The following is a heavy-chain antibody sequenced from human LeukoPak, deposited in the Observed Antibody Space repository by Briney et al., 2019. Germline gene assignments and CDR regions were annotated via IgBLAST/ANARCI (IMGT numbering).Heavy chain of an antibody. D-gene: IGHD5-12*01. V-gene: IGHV3-21*01. CDR3: AGSIVATQTFDY. J-gene: IGHJ4*02. CDR1: GFTFSSYS. CDR2: ISSSSSYI. Sequence: PGGSLRLSCAASGFTFSSYSMNWVRQAPGKGLEWVSSISSSSSYIYHADSVKGRFTIPRDNDKNSLYLQMNSLRAEDTAVYYCAGSIVATQTFDYWGQGTLVTVSS.